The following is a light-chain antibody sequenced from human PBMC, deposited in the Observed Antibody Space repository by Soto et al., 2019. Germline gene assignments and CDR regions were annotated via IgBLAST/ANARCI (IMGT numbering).Light chain of an antibody. CDR3: QQYGSSPLYT. J-gene: IGKJ2*01. CDR2: GAS. Sequence: ESVLTQSPGTLSLSPGERATLSCRASQSVSGSYLAWYQQKPGQAPRLLIYGASSRATGIPDRFSGSGSGTDFTLTISRLEPEDFAVYYCQQYGSSPLYTFGQGTKVDIK. CDR1: QSVSGSY. V-gene: IGKV3-20*01.